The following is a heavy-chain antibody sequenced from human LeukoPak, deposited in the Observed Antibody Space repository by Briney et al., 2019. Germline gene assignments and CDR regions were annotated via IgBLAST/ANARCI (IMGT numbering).Heavy chain of an antibody. V-gene: IGHV3-74*01. CDR3: ATLAYGPDY. J-gene: IGHJ4*02. CDR2: IDSDGHTT. Sequence: PGGSLRLSCAASGFTVSRYWMHWVRQAPGKGLVWVSGIDSDGHTTFYADYVKGRFTISRDNARNTLFLQMNSLGAEDTAVYYCATLAYGPDYWGQGTLVTVSS. D-gene: IGHD3-10*01. CDR1: GFTVSRYW.